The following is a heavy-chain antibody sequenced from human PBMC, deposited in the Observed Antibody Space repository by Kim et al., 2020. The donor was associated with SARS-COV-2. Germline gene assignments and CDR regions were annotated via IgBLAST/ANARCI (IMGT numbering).Heavy chain of an antibody. CDR2: ISDSGRST. CDR3: AKGYSSGRYGTYFHFDS. CDR1: GFTFSSYA. V-gene: IGHV3-23*01. J-gene: IGHJ4*02. D-gene: IGHD6-19*01. Sequence: GGSLRLSCAASGFTFSSYAMSWVRQAPGKGLEWVSGISDSGRSTYYADSAKGRFTISRDNSKNTLYLQMNSLTAEETALYYCAKGYSSGRYGTYFHFDSWGQGTLVTVSS.